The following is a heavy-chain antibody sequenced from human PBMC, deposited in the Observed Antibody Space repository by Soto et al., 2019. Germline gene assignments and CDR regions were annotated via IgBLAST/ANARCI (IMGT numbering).Heavy chain of an antibody. CDR1: GFPLSTYE. J-gene: IGHJ5*02. CDR3: VKGGWLDD. Sequence: EVLLLESGGGLIQPGGSLRLSCAASGFPLSTYEMTWARQSPGKGLEWVAFITSSVGPTYYADSVRGRFTISRDNSKNTLYLQMDSLRVEDTARYYCVKGGWLDDWGQGTLVTVSS. CDR2: ITSSVGPT. V-gene: IGHV3-23*01.